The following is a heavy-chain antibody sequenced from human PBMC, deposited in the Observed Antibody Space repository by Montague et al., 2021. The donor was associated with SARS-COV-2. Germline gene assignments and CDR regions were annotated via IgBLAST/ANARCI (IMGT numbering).Heavy chain of an antibody. CDR2: INHSGST. D-gene: IGHD3-3*01. CDR1: DGSFSGYY. V-gene: IGHV4-34*01. Sequence: SETLSLTCAVYDGSFSGYYWSWIRQPPGKGLEWIGEINHSGSTNYNPSLKSRVTISVDTSKNQFSLKLNSVSAADTAVYYCARGQVTIFGVLIMLPAAGALDIWGQRTMVTVSS. J-gene: IGHJ3*02. CDR3: ARGQVTIFGVLIMLPAAGALDI.